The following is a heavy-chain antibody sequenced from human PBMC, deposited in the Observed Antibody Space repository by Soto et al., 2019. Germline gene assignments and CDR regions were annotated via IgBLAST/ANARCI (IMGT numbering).Heavy chain of an antibody. CDR1: GFTFSSYA. V-gene: IGHV3-23*01. CDR3: AKRPDYYYYGMDV. Sequence: GESLKISCAASGFTFSSYAMSWVRQAPGKGLEWVSAISGSGGSTYYADSVKGRFTISRDNSKNTLYLRMNSLRAEDTAVYYCAKRPDYYYYGMDVWGQGTTVTVSS. CDR2: ISGSGGST. J-gene: IGHJ6*02.